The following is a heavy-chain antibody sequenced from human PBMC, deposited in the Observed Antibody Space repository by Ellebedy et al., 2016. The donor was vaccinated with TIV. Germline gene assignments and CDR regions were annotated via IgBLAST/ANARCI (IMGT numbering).Heavy chain of an antibody. CDR1: GFTFSHYA. CDR3: VKDRGDIIRDFDY. J-gene: IGHJ4*02. D-gene: IGHD2-21*02. Sequence: GESLKISCSASGFTFSHYAMHWVRQAPGKGLEYVSAINNNGGNTYYADSLKGRFTISRYRSKNTVYLQMSSLRPEETAMYYCVKDRGDIIRDFDYWGQGTLVTVSS. V-gene: IGHV3-64D*06. CDR2: INNNGGNT.